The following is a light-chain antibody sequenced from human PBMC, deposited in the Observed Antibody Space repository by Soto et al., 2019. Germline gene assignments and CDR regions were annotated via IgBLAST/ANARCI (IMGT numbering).Light chain of an antibody. CDR2: AAS. V-gene: IGKV1-8*01. J-gene: IGKJ1*01. Sequence: AIRMTKSPSSFSASTGDRVTITFRASQGISSYLACYQQKPGKAPKLLISAASTLQSGVPSRFSGSGSGTDFTLTISCLQSEDFATYYCQQYYSYPWTFGQGTKVEIK. CDR1: QGISSY. CDR3: QQYYSYPWT.